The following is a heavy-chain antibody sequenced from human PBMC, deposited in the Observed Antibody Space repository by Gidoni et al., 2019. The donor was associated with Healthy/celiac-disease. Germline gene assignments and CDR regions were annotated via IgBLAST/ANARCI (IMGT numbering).Heavy chain of an antibody. D-gene: IGHD4-17*01. CDR3: AKDLDYGDYGYYYGMDV. V-gene: IGHV3-30*18. J-gene: IGHJ6*02. CDR1: GFTFSRYG. CDR2: IAYDGSNK. Sequence: QVQLVESGGGVVQPGRSLRLSCAASGFTFSRYGMHWVRQAPGKGLEWVAVIAYDGSNKYYADSVKGRFTISRDNSKNTLYLQMNSLRAEDTAVYYCAKDLDYGDYGYYYGMDVWGQGTTVTVSS.